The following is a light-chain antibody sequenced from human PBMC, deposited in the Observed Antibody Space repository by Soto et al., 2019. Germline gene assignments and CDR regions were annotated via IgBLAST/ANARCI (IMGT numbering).Light chain of an antibody. V-gene: IGLV3-9*01. Sequence: SYELTQPLSVSVALGQTARITSGGNNIGSKTVYWYQQKPGQAPVVVIYRDTNRPSGIPERLSGSHSGNTATLTISRAQAGDEADYYCQVWDSSTVVFGGGTKLTVL. CDR3: QVWDSSTVV. J-gene: IGLJ2*01. CDR2: RDT. CDR1: NIGSKT.